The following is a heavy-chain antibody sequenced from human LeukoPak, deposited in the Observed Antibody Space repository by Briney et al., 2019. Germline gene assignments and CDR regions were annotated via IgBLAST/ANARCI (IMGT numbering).Heavy chain of an antibody. CDR1: GGSFSGYY. Sequence: SETLSLTCAVYGGSFSGYYWSWIRQPPGKVLEWIGEINHSGSTNYNPSLKSRVTISVDTSKNQFSLKLSSVTAADTAVYYCASAYCGGDCQIHWGQGTLVTVSS. CDR3: ASAYCGGDCQIH. CDR2: INHSGST. V-gene: IGHV4-34*01. J-gene: IGHJ4*02. D-gene: IGHD2-21*02.